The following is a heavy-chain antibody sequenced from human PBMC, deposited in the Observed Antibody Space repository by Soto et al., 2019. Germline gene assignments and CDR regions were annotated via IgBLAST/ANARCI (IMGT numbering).Heavy chain of an antibody. Sequence: ASVKVSCKASGYAFTSYYMHWVRQAPGQGLEWMGIINPSGGSTSYAQKFQGRVTMTRDTSTSTVYMELSSLRSEDTAVYYCARDSKPSYYDSSGSHGAFDICGQGTMVTVSS. J-gene: IGHJ3*02. CDR2: INPSGGST. D-gene: IGHD3-22*01. CDR1: GYAFTSYY. V-gene: IGHV1-46*01. CDR3: ARDSKPSYYDSSGSHGAFDI.